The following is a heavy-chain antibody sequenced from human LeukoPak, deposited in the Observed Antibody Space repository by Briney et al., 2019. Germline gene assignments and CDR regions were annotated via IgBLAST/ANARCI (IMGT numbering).Heavy chain of an antibody. J-gene: IGHJ4*02. CDR3: TTSLPYYYDSSGYLRDY. CDR2: IKSKTDGGTT. D-gene: IGHD3-22*01. Sequence: PGGSLRLSCAASGFTFSNAWMSWVRQAPGKGLEGVGRIKSKTDGGTTDYAAPVKGRFTISRDDSKNTLYLQMNSLKPEDTAVYYCTTSLPYYYDSSGYLRDYWGQGTLVTVSS. CDR1: GFTFSNAW. V-gene: IGHV3-15*01.